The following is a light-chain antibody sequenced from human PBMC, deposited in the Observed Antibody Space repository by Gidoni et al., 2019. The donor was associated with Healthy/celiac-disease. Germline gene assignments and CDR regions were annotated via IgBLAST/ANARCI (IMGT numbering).Light chain of an antibody. J-gene: IGLJ1*01. Sequence: QSALTQPASVSGSPGQSLTISCTGTSSDVGGYNYVSWYQQHPGKAPKLMIYEVSNRPSGVSNRFSGSKSGNTASLTISGLQAEDEADYYCSSYTSSSTPGVFGTGTKVTVL. CDR1: SSDVGGYNY. CDR3: SSYTSSSTPGV. CDR2: EVS. V-gene: IGLV2-14*01.